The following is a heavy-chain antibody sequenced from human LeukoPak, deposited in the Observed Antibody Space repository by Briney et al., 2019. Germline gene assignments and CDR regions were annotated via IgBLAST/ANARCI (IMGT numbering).Heavy chain of an antibody. J-gene: IGHJ6*02. Sequence: ASVKVSCKVSGYTLTELSMHWVRQAPGKGLEWMEGFDPEDGETIYAQKFQGRVTMTEDTSTDTAYMELSSLRSEDTAVYYCATDEAYYYGMDVWGQGTTVTVSS. V-gene: IGHV1-24*01. CDR1: GYTLTELS. CDR3: ATDEAYYYGMDV. CDR2: FDPEDGET.